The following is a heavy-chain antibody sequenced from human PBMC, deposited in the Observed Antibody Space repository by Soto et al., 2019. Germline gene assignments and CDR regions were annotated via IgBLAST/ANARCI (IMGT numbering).Heavy chain of an antibody. Sequence: GASVKVSCKASGYTFTSYDINWVRQATGQGLEWMGWMNPNSGNTGYAQKFQGRVTMTRNTSISTAYMELSSLRSEDTAVYYCARSFDFWSGYKSPTYHYYYMDVWGKGTTVTVSS. D-gene: IGHD3-3*01. V-gene: IGHV1-8*01. CDR2: MNPNSGNT. CDR3: ARSFDFWSGYKSPTYHYYYMDV. CDR1: GYTFTSYD. J-gene: IGHJ6*03.